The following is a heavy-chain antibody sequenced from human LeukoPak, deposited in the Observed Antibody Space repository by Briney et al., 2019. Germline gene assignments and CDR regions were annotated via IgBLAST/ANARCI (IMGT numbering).Heavy chain of an antibody. CDR1: GLRFRNYG. CDR2: IYYDGSNQ. Sequence: PGRSLRLSCVVSGLRFRNYGMHWVRQAPGKGLEWVAVIYYDGSNQYYVDSVKGRFTVSRDNAKNTLYLQMDSLRAEDTAVYYCATDRNSGKYYDYWGQGTLVTASS. CDR3: ATDRNSGKYYDY. D-gene: IGHD1-26*01. V-gene: IGHV3-33*01. J-gene: IGHJ4*02.